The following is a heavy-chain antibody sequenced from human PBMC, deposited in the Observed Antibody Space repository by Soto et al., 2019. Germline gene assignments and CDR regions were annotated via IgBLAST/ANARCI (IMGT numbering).Heavy chain of an antibody. Sequence: QVQLQESGPGLVKPSETLSLTCTVSGGSVSSGSYYWSWIRQPPGKGLEWIGYIYYSGSTNYNPPLKSRVTISVDTSKNQFSLKLSSVTAADTAVYYCARDRTDSSGYYERYYYYYGMDVWGQGTTVTVSS. V-gene: IGHV4-61*01. CDR3: ARDRTDSSGYYERYYYYYGMDV. J-gene: IGHJ6*02. CDR1: GGSVSSGSYY. CDR2: IYYSGST. D-gene: IGHD3-22*01.